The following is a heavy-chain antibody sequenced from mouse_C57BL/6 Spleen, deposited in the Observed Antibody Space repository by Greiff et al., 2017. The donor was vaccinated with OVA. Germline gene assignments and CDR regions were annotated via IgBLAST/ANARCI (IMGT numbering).Heavy chain of an antibody. CDR2: IYPGDGDT. J-gene: IGHJ4*01. CDR3: ARVRSSYSAMDY. D-gene: IGHD1-1*01. V-gene: IGHV1-82*01. CDR1: GYAFSSSW. Sequence: VLLQQSGPELVKPGASVKISCKASGYAFSSSWMNWVKQRPGKGLEWIGRIYPGDGDTNYNGKFKGKATLTADKSSSTAYMQLSSLTSEDSAVYFCARVRSSYSAMDYWGQGTSVTVSS.